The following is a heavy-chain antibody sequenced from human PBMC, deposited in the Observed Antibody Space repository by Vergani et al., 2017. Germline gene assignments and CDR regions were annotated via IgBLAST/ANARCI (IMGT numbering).Heavy chain of an antibody. V-gene: IGHV3-30*02. CDR3: AKYLRDSTDGLPDS. CDR1: GFTFSNFG. Sequence: QVQLVESAGGVVQPGGSLRLSCAASGFTFSNFGMHWSRQAPCTGLEWLAYIGKDGINTRYRDAVKGRFTVSRNNSKDILYLQMDSLRSEDTALYYCAKYLRDSTDGLPDSWCPGTIVIISS. J-gene: IGHJ4*02. D-gene: IGHD2-21*02. CDR2: IGKDGINT.